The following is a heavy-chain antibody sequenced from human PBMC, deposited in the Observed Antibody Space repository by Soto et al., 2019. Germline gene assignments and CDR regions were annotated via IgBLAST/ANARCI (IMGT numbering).Heavy chain of an antibody. CDR3: AGNYYDSSGYYSYWFDP. J-gene: IGHJ5*02. CDR2: ISSSSSYT. V-gene: IGHV3-11*06. Sequence: KPGGSLRLSCAASGFTFSDYYMSWIRQAPGKGLEWVSYISSSSSYTNYADSVKGRFTISRDNAKNSLYLQMNSLRAEDTAVYYCAGNYYDSSGYYSYWFDPWGQGTLVTVSS. D-gene: IGHD3-22*01. CDR1: GFTFSDYY.